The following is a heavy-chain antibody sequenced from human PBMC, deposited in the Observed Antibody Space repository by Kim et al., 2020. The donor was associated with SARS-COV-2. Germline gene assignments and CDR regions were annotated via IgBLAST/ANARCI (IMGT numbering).Heavy chain of an antibody. CDR1: GYTFTSYD. CDR3: ARGHLKSIVVVIAPRPYYYYMDL. D-gene: IGHD2-21*01. CDR2: MNPNSGNT. J-gene: IGHJ6*03. Sequence: ASVKVSCKASGYTFTSYDINWVRQATGQGLEWMGWMNPNSGNTGYAQKFQGRVTMTRNTSISTAYMELSSLRSEDTAVYYCARGHLKSIVVVIAPRPYYYYMDLWGKGTTVTVPS. V-gene: IGHV1-8*01.